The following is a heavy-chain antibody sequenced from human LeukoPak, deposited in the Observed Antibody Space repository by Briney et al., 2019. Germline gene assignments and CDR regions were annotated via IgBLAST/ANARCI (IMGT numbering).Heavy chain of an antibody. Sequence: SVKVSCKASGGTFSSYAISWVRQAPGQGLEWMGRIIPIFGTANYAQKFQGRVTITTDESTSTAYMELSSLRAEDTAVYYCAKDPDSSGYYPVYYFDYWGQGTLVTVSS. J-gene: IGHJ4*02. CDR3: AKDPDSSGYYPVYYFDY. V-gene: IGHV1-69*05. CDR2: IIPIFGTA. D-gene: IGHD3-22*01. CDR1: GGTFSSYA.